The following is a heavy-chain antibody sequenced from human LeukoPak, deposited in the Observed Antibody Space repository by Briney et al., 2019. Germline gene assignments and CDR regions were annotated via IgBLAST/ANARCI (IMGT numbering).Heavy chain of an antibody. CDR2: IQYDGSIE. CDR1: GFTFSSYG. V-gene: IGHV3-33*01. D-gene: IGHD2-2*01. J-gene: IGHJ4*02. CDR3: ARDSCGSPSCFDY. Sequence: PGGSLRLSCTASGFTFSSYGMHWVRQAPGRGLEWVAAIQYDGSIEYYADSVKGRFTISRDQSKNTLFLQVNSLRAEDTAVYYCARDSCGSPSCFDYWGRGTLVTVSS.